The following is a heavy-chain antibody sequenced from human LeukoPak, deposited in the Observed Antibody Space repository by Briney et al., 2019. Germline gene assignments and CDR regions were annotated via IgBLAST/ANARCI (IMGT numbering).Heavy chain of an antibody. Sequence: SETLSLTCAVSGGSISGGGYSWSWIRQPPGKGLEWIGYIYHSGSTYYNPSLKSRVTISVDRSKNQFSLKLSSVTAADTAVYYCARSVLLRFDPWGQGTLVTVSS. CDR2: IYHSGST. CDR3: ARSVLLRFDP. J-gene: IGHJ5*02. CDR1: GGSISGGGYS. D-gene: IGHD2/OR15-2a*01. V-gene: IGHV4-30-2*01.